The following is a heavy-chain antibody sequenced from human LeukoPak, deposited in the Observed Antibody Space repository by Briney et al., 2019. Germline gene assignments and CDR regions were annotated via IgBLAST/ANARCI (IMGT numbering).Heavy chain of an antibody. J-gene: IGHJ4*02. CDR1: GGSISSSSYY. V-gene: IGHV4-39*07. Sequence: SETLSLTCTVSGGSISSSSYYWGWIRQPPGKGLEWIGSIYYRGSSYYNPPLKSRVTISVDTSKNQFSLKLSSVTAADTAVYYCAREGYSYGPLGYWGQGTLVTVSS. CDR2: IYYRGSS. CDR3: AREGYSYGPLGY. D-gene: IGHD5-18*01.